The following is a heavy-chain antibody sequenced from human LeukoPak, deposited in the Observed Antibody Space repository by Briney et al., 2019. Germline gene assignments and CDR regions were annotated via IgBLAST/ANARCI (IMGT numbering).Heavy chain of an antibody. CDR3: ASSQAY. CDR2: ISWNSDGI. J-gene: IGHJ4*02. V-gene: IGHV3-9*01. Sequence: GGSLRLSCAASGFIFDNYAIHWVRQAPGKGLEWVSSISWNSDGIAYADSVKGRFTISRDNAKNSLYLQMNSLRAEDTAVYYCASSQAYWGQGTLVTVSS. CDR1: GFIFDNYA.